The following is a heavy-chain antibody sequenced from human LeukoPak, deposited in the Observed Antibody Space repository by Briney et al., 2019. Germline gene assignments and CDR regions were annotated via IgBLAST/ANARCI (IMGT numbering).Heavy chain of an antibody. D-gene: IGHD4-11*01. CDR2: ISSSSSTI. Sequence: GGSLRLSCAASGFTFSSYAMSWVRQAPGKGLEWVSYISSSSSTIYYGGSVKGRFTVSGDNAKNSLYLQMNSLRAEDTAVYFCARDSYSKNDYWGQGTLVTVSS. V-gene: IGHV3-48*01. CDR1: GFTFSSYA. CDR3: ARDSYSKNDY. J-gene: IGHJ4*02.